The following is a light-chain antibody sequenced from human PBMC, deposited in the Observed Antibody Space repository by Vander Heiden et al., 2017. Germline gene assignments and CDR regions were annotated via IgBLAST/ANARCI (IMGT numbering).Light chain of an antibody. Sequence: SYVLTQPPSVSVAPGQTARITCGGSNLGGKSVHWYQQKPGQAPVLVVYDNRVRPSGIPERFSGSNSGNTATLTISSVEAGDEADYYCQVWDNSSDHVVFGGGTKLTVL. CDR3: QVWDNSSDHVV. CDR1: NLGGKS. J-gene: IGLJ2*01. V-gene: IGLV3-21*02. CDR2: DNR.